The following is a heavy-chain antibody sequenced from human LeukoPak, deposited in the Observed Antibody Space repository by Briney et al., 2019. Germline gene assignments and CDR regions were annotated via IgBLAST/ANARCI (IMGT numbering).Heavy chain of an antibody. CDR1: GGSISTGSYY. Sequence: SSETLSLTCSVSGGSISTGSYYWNWIRQPAGKGLEWIGRIYTTGSTNYNPSFKSRVTISIDTSKNQFSLNLSSGTAADTAVYYCAGGNCDTTHCYAFDYWGQGTLVTVSS. CDR3: AGGNCDTTHCYAFDY. D-gene: IGHD2-2*01. CDR2: IYTTGST. V-gene: IGHV4-61*02. J-gene: IGHJ4*02.